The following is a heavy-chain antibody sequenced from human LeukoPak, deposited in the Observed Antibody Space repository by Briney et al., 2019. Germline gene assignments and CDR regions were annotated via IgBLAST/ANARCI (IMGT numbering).Heavy chain of an antibody. CDR1: GFTFSSYG. CDR2: ISGSGGST. CDR3: ARDERLLWFGELFDNWFDP. V-gene: IGHV3-23*01. D-gene: IGHD3-10*01. J-gene: IGHJ5*02. Sequence: PGGSLRLSCAASGFTFSSYGMSWVRQAPGKGLEWVSAISGSGGSTYYADSVKGRFTISRDNSKNTLYLQMNSLRAEDTAVYYCARDERLLWFGELFDNWFDPWGQGTLVTVSS.